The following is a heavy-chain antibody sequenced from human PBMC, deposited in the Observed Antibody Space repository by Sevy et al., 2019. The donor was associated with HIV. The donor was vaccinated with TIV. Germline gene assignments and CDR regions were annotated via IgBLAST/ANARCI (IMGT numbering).Heavy chain of an antibody. V-gene: IGHV1-69*06. Sequence: ASVKVSCKASGGTFSSYAISWVRQAPGQGLEWMGGIIPIFGTANYAQKFQGRVTITADNSTSTAYMELSSLRSEDTAVYYCAREGRLATTYFDYWGQGTLVTVSS. CDR2: IIPIFGTA. CDR3: AREGRLATTYFDY. D-gene: IGHD5-12*01. J-gene: IGHJ4*02. CDR1: GGTFSSYA.